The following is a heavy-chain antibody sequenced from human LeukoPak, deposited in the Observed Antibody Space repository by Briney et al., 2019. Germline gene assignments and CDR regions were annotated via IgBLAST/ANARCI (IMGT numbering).Heavy chain of an antibody. V-gene: IGHV4-34*01. CDR2: INHSGST. J-gene: IGHJ4*02. D-gene: IGHD2-15*01. CDR1: GFTFKTYS. CDR3: ARGYCSCDSCYQTGETDY. Sequence: GSLRLLCVVSGFTFKTYSMKWVRQPPGKGLEWLGEINHSGSTNYNPSLKSLVIISVDTSKNQFSLKLSSVTAADTAVYYCARGYCSCDSCYQTGETDYWGQGTLVTVSS.